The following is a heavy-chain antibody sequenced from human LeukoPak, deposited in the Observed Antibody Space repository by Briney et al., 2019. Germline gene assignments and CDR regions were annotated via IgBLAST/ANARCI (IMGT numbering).Heavy chain of an antibody. CDR3: ARDPGTVADTYFDY. CDR1: GFTFSSYK. V-gene: IGHV3-21*01. J-gene: IGHJ4*02. Sequence: GGSLRLSCAASGFTFSSYKRNWVRQAPGKGLEWVSSISGDSRYIYYADSLKGRFTISRDNAKNSLHLQMNSLRAEDTAVYYCARDPGTVADTYFDYWGPGTLVTVSS. D-gene: IGHD6-19*01. CDR2: ISGDSRYI.